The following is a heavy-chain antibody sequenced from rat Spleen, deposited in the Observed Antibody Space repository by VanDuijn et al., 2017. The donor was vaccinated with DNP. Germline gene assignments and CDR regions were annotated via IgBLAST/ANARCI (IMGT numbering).Heavy chain of an antibody. CDR2: ITYDGRST. D-gene: IGHD4-3*01. CDR1: GFIFSDYN. CDR3: VRWNSGHFDH. V-gene: IGHV5-7*01. Sequence: EVQLVDSGGGLVQPGGSLKVSCAASGFIFSDYNMAWVRQAPKKGLEWVATITYDGRSTYYRDSVKGRFTISRDNAEGTLYLQMASLRSEDMATYYCVRWNSGHFDHWGQGVMVTVSS. J-gene: IGHJ2*01.